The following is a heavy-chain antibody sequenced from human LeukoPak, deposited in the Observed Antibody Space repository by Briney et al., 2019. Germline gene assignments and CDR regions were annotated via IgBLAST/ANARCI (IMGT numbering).Heavy chain of an antibody. CDR1: GFTFSSYS. J-gene: IGHJ6*02. D-gene: IGHD3-9*01. Sequence: GGSLRLSCAASGFTFSSYSMNWVRQAPGKGLEWVSSISSSSSYIYYADSVKGRFTISRDNAKNSLYLQMNSLRAEDTAVYYCARDPRTDXFDWLFTQSHYYYGMDVWGQGTTVTVSS. CDR3: ARDPRTDXFDWLFTQSHYYYGMDV. V-gene: IGHV3-21*01. CDR2: ISSSSSYI.